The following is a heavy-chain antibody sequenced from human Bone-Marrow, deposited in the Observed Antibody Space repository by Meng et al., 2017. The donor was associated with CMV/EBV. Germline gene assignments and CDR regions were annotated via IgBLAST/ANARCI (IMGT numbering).Heavy chain of an antibody. D-gene: IGHD1-26*01. J-gene: IGHJ4*02. V-gene: IGHV4-34*01. CDR1: GGSFSGYY. CDR2: INHSGST. Sequence: SETLSLTCAVYGGSFSGYYWSWIRQPPGKGLEWIGEINHSGSTNYNPSLKSRVTISVDTSKNQFSLKLSSVTAADTAVYYCARDYSGSYLLDYWGQGNLVTVSS. CDR3: ARDYSGSYLLDY.